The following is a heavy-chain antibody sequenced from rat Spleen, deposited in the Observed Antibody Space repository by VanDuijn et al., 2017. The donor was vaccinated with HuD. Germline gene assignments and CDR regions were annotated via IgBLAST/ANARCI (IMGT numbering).Heavy chain of an antibody. V-gene: IGHV5-25*01. CDR3: TRHDYSGVITNWFAY. J-gene: IGHJ3*01. CDR1: GFTFSNYY. D-gene: IGHD1-4*01. CDR2: LSTGGDNT. Sequence: EVQLVESGGGLVQPGRSLKLSCAASGFTFSNYYMAWVRQAPPKGLEWVASLSTGGDNTYYRDSVKGRFTISSDDAKTTLYLQMDSLRSEDTATYYCTRHDYSGVITNWFAYWGQGTLVTVSS.